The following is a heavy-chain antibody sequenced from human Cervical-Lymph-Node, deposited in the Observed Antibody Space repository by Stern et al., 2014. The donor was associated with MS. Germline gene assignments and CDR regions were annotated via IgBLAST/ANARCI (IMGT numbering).Heavy chain of an antibody. CDR1: GFTFSSYS. CDR3: ARDSSSAKLRYVDY. V-gene: IGHV3-21*01. D-gene: IGHD6-6*01. CDR2: ISSSSSYI. J-gene: IGHJ4*02. Sequence: EVPLVESGGGLVKPGGSLRLSCAASGFTFSSYSMNWVRQAPGKGLEWVSSISSSSSYIYYADSVKGRFTISRDNAKNSLYLQMNSLRAEDTAVYYCARDSSSAKLRYVDYWGQGTLVTVSS.